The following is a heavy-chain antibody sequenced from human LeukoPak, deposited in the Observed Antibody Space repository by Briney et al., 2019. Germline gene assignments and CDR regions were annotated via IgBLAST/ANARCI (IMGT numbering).Heavy chain of an antibody. Sequence: ASVKASCKASGYTFTGYYMHWVRQAPGQGLEWMGWINPNSGGTNYAQKFQGRVTMTRDTSISTAYMELSRLRSDDTAVYYCARMPPNDFWPKTYYFDYWGQGTLVTVSS. CDR2: INPNSGGT. J-gene: IGHJ4*02. CDR1: GYTFTGYY. V-gene: IGHV1-2*02. CDR3: ARMPPNDFWPKTYYFDY. D-gene: IGHD3-3*01.